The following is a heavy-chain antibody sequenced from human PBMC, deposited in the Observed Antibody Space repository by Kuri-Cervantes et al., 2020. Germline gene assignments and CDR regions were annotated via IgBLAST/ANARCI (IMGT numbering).Heavy chain of an antibody. D-gene: IGHD4-11*01. V-gene: IGHV3-9*01. Sequence: GGSLRLSCAASGFNFDDFAMHWVRQIPGKGLEWVSGISANSNGIGYADSVKGRFTISRDNAKNSLYLQMNSLRAEDSAWYYCAKSWRRDYSNYDRFDPWGQGTLVTVSS. CDR2: ISANSNGI. CDR3: AKSWRRDYSNYDRFDP. CDR1: GFNFDDFA. J-gene: IGHJ5*02.